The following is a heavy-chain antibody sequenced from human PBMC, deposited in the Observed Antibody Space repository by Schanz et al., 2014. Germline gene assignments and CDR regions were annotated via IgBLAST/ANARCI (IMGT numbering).Heavy chain of an antibody. Sequence: QVQLQESGPGLVKPSQTLSLTCTVSGGSISSGGYYWTWIRQHPGKGLEWIGYIYYSGNTYYTPSLKSRVIMSVDTSKKQFSLKLSSVTAADTAVYYCARVLPGGGSAGGGYKWFDPWGQGILVTVSS. J-gene: IGHJ5*02. CDR2: IYYSGNT. D-gene: IGHD5-12*01. CDR1: GGSISSGGYY. CDR3: ARVLPGGGSAGGGYKWFDP. V-gene: IGHV4-31*03.